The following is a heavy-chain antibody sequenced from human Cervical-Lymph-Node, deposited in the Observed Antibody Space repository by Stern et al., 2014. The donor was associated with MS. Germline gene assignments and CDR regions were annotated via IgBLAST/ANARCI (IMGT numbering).Heavy chain of an antibody. Sequence: VQLVESGPGLVKPSGTLSLTCAVSGGSISDTNWWSWVRQTPGMGLEWIGEIYHSGTANFSPSLERRVTMSEDKSKNQLFLERKSVTAADTAVYYCARVYSGYDWFDYWGQGTPVTVSS. J-gene: IGHJ4*02. CDR1: GGSISDTNW. D-gene: IGHD5-12*01. CDR3: ARVYSGYDWFDY. CDR2: IYHSGTA. V-gene: IGHV4-4*02.